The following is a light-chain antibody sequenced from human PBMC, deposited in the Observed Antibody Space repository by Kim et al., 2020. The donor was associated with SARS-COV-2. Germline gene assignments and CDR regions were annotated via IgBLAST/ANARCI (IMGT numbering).Light chain of an antibody. CDR1: RYNIGSKT. Sequence: PGQRVTIACSGGRYNIGSKTIDWYQQLPGAAPKLLFYSNDQRPSGVPDRFSGSKSGTSSSLAISGLQPEDEGDYYCAVWHDSLYGVFGGGTQLTVL. J-gene: IGLJ3*02. CDR3: AVWHDSLYGV. V-gene: IGLV1-44*01. CDR2: SND.